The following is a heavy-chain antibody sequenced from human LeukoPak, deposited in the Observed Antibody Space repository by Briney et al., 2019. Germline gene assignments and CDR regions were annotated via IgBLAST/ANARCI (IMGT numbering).Heavy chain of an antibody. V-gene: IGHV3-30*18. CDR2: ISYDGSNK. J-gene: IGHJ4*02. Sequence: GRSLRLSCAASGFTFSSYGMHWVRQAPGKGLEWVAVISYDGSNKYYADSVKGRFTISRDNSKNTLYLQMNSLRAEDTAVYYCAKDFRAVAGSYYFDYWGQGTLVTVSS. D-gene: IGHD6-19*01. CDR3: AKDFRAVAGSYYFDY. CDR1: GFTFSSYG.